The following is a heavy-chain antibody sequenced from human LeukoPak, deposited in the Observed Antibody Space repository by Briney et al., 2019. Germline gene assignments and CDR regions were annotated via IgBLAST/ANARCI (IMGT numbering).Heavy chain of an antibody. CDR1: GVTFSSYW. J-gene: IGHJ4*02. Sequence: GGSLRLSCAASGVTFSSYWMSWVRQAPGKGLEWMANIKQDGSEKYYVDSVNGRFTISRDNAKNSLYLQMNSLRAEDTAVYYCAREGRAYDILTGYYKWEYYFDYWGQGTLVTVSS. D-gene: IGHD3-9*01. CDR2: IKQDGSEK. V-gene: IGHV3-7*03. CDR3: AREGRAYDILTGYYKWEYYFDY.